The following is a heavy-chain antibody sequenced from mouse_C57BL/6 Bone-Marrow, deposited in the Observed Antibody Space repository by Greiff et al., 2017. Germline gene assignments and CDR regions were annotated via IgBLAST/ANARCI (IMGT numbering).Heavy chain of an antibody. CDR3: ARLAAMDY. Sequence: QVQLQQSGAELVMPGASVKLSCKASGYTFTSYWMHWVKQRPGQGLEWIGEIDPSDSNTNYNQKFKGKSTLTVDKSSCTAYMQLSSLTSEDSAVYYCARLAAMDYWGQGTSVTVSA. CDR1: GYTFTSYW. J-gene: IGHJ4*01. V-gene: IGHV1-69*01. CDR2: IDPSDSNT.